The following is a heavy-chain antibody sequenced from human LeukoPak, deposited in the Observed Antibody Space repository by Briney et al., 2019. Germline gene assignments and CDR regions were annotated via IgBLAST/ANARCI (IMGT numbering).Heavy chain of an antibody. J-gene: IGHJ5*02. CDR3: ACDSGTYKYP. V-gene: IGHV3-30*02. CDR2: IRYDGSNK. Sequence: GGSLRLSCAASGFTFSSYGMHWVRQAPGKGLEWVAFIRYDGSNKYYADSVKGRFTISRDNSKNTLYLQMNNLRAEDTAVYYCACDSGTYKYPWGQGTLVTVSS. CDR1: GFTFSSYG. D-gene: IGHD1-26*01.